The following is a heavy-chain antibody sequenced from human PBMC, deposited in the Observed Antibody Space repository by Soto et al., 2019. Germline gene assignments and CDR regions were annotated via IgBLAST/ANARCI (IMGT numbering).Heavy chain of an antibody. V-gene: IGHV3-30-3*01. CDR1: GFRFSSYA. CDR2: ISYDGSNK. CDR3: ARDWGSCWWYFDY. D-gene: IGHD6-19*01. J-gene: IGHJ4*02. Sequence: WGSLRLCCAASGFRFSSYAMHGVCKAPGKGLEWVAVISYDGSNKYYADSVKGRFTTSRDNSKNTLYLQMNSLRAEDTAVYYCARDWGSCWWYFDYWGQGTLVTVSS.